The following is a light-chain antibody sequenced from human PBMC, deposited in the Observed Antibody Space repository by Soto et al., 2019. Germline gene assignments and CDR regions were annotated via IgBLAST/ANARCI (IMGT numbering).Light chain of an antibody. CDR2: DAS. J-gene: IGKJ2*01. V-gene: IGKV1-5*01. CDR1: QSIIIW. Sequence: DIQMTQSPSTLSASVGDRVTITCRASQSIIIWLAWYQQKPGKAPQLLIYDASSLESGVTSRFSGIGTRTAFTLTIIILQPDDFATNYCQQYNNYPYTFVQGTQLEIK. CDR3: QQYNNYPYT.